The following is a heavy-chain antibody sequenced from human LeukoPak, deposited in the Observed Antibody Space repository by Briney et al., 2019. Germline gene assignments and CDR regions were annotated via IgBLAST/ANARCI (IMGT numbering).Heavy chain of an antibody. CDR3: ARSAYYDFWSGYPYYFDY. J-gene: IGHJ4*02. D-gene: IGHD3-3*01. V-gene: IGHV4-39*07. Sequence: KPSETLSLTCTVSGGSISSSSYYWGWIRQPPGKGLEWIGSIYYSGSTYYNPSLKSRVTISVDTSKNQFSLKLSSVTAADTAVYYCARSAYYDFWSGYPYYFDYWGQGTLVTVSS. CDR2: IYYSGST. CDR1: GGSISSSSYY.